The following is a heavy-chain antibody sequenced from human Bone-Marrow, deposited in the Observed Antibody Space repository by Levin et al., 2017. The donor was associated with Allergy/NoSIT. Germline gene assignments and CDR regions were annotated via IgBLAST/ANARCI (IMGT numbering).Heavy chain of an antibody. CDR2: MNPHSGNT. D-gene: IGHD6-19*01. CDR3: ARRFSSGWDKATFDV. V-gene: IGHV1-8*01. CDR1: GYTFSDYD. Sequence: RASVKVSCKASGYTFSDYDINWVRQASGQGLEWMGWMNPHSGNTGYAQKFQGRVTMTRTTSISTAYMEMTGLRSEDTAVYYCARRFSSGWDKATFDVWGQGTMVNVSS. J-gene: IGHJ3*01.